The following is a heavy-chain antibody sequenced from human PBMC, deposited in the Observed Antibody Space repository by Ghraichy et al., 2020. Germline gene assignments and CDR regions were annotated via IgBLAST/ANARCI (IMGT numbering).Heavy chain of an antibody. CDR1: GGSFSGYY. CDR3: ARFRLITIFGVVIIQAGGDY. D-gene: IGHD3-3*01. CDR2: INHSGST. J-gene: IGHJ4*02. Sequence: SETLSLTCAVYGGSFSGYYWSWIRQPPGKGLEWIGEINHSGSTNYNPSLKSRVTISVDTSKNQFSLKLSYVTAADTAVYYCARFRLITIFGVVIIQAGGDYLGQGTLVTVSS. V-gene: IGHV4-34*01.